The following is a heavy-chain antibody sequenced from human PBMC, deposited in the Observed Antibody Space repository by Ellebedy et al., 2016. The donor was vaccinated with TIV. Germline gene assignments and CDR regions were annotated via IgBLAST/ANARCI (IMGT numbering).Heavy chain of an antibody. CDR3: ARSTTVTTASYEY. D-gene: IGHD4-17*01. Sequence: MPSETLSLTCAVYGGSFSGYYWTWIRQPPGKGLEWIGEINHSGSTTYNPSLKNRVTISVDTSRNRFPLKLSSVTAADTAVYYCARSTTVTTASYEYWGQGTLVTVSS. J-gene: IGHJ4*02. CDR1: GGSFSGYY. CDR2: INHSGST. V-gene: IGHV4-34*01.